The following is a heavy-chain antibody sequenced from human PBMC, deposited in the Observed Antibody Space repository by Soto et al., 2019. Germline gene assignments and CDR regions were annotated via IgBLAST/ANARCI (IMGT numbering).Heavy chain of an antibody. CDR1: GYTFTGYY. Sequence: ASVKVSCKASGYTFTGYYMHWVRQAPGQGLEWMGWINPNSGGTNYAQKFQGWVTMTRDTSISTAYMELSRLRSDDTAVYYCARDPGIAVAGGIDYWGQGTLVTVSS. CDR3: ARDPGIAVAGGIDY. V-gene: IGHV1-2*04. D-gene: IGHD6-19*01. CDR2: INPNSGGT. J-gene: IGHJ4*02.